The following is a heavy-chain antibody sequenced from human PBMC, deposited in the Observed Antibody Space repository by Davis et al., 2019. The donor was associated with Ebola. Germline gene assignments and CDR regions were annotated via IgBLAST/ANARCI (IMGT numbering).Heavy chain of an antibody. Sequence: MPSETLSLPCAVYGGSFSGYYWSWIRQPPGKGLEWIGEINHSGSTNYNPSLKSRVTISVDTSKNQFSLKLSSVTAADTAVYYCAKARSGWDEIDAFDIWGQGTMVTVSS. J-gene: IGHJ3*02. V-gene: IGHV4-34*01. CDR1: GGSFSGYY. CDR2: INHSGST. D-gene: IGHD6-19*01. CDR3: AKARSGWDEIDAFDI.